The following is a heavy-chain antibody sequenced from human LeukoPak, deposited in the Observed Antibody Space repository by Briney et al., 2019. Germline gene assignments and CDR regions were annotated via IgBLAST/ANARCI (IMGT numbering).Heavy chain of an antibody. CDR1: GYTFTGYY. CDR2: INPNSGGT. V-gene: IGHV1-2*02. J-gene: IGHJ6*03. CDR3: ARGPETVMISYYYYQCMDV. Sequence: ASVKVSCKASGYTFTGYYMHWVRQAPGQGLEWMGWINPNSGGTNYAQKFQGRVTMTRDTSISTAYMELSRLRSDDTAVYYCARGPETVMISYYYYQCMDVWGRGTTVIVSS. D-gene: IGHD3-16*01.